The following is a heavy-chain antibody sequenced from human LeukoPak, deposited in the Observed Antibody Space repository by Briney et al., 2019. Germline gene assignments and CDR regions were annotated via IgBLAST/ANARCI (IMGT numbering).Heavy chain of an antibody. V-gene: IGHV4-59*01. CDR2: IYYSGST. J-gene: IGHJ3*02. D-gene: IGHD5-18*01. CDR3: ARPRGSYGPDNAFDI. CDR1: GGSISSYY. Sequence: SETLSLTCTVSGGSISSYYWSWIRQPPGKGLEWIGYIYYSGSTNYNPSLKSRVTISVDTSKNQFSLKLSSVTAADTAVYYCARPRGSYGPDNAFDIWGQGTMVTVSS.